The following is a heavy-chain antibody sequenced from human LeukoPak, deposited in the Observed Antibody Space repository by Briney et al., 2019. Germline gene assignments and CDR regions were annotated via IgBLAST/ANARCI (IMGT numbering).Heavy chain of an antibody. D-gene: IGHD6-19*01. CDR3: ARTLSVAGFLALDY. V-gene: IGHV2-70*11. CDR2: IDWDDDK. Sequence: RESGPALVKPTQSLTLTCTFSGFSLSTRGMCVSWIRQPPGKALEWLARIDWDDDKYYSTSLKTRLTISKDTSKNQVVLTMTNMDPVDTATYYCARTLSVAGFLALDYWGQGTLVTVSS. CDR1: GFSLSTRGMC. J-gene: IGHJ4*02.